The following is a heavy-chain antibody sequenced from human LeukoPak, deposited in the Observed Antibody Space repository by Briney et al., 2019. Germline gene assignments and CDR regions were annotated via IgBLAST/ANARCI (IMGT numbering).Heavy chain of an antibody. D-gene: IGHD3-10*01. V-gene: IGHV4-39*07. Sequence: SETLSLTCTVSGGSISSNNYYWGWIRQPPGKGLEWIGSIYYGGSAYYNPSLKSRVTISVDTSKNQFSLKLSSVTAADTAVYYCARGRGEGRGIAMVRGVRAPSYNWFDPWGHGTQVTVSS. CDR1: GGSISSNNYY. CDR2: IYYGGSA. CDR3: ARGRGEGRGIAMVRGVRAPSYNWFDP. J-gene: IGHJ5*02.